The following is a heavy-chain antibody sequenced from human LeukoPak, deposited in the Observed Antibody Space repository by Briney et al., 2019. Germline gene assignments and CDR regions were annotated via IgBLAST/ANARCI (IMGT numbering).Heavy chain of an antibody. CDR1: GITLSNYG. V-gene: IGHV3-7*01. Sequence: GGSLRLSCAVSGITLSNYGMSWVRQAPGKGLEWVANIKQDGSEKYYVDSVKGRFTISRDNAKNSLYLQMNSLRAEDTAVYYCARYYYDSSGYYPSFDYWGQGTLVTVSS. D-gene: IGHD3-22*01. CDR3: ARYYYDSSGYYPSFDY. CDR2: IKQDGSEK. J-gene: IGHJ4*02.